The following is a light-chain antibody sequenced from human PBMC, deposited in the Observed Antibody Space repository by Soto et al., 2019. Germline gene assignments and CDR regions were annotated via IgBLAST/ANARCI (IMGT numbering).Light chain of an antibody. J-gene: IGKJ5*01. Sequence: EIVLTQSPATLYSSPGERATLSCRATQRIANYLAWYQQKPGQAPRLLIYDTFNRATGIPDRFSGSGSGTDFALTISSLEPEDFAVYYCQQRNYWPITFGQGTRPEI. CDR2: DTF. CDR3: QQRNYWPIT. CDR1: QRIANY. V-gene: IGKV3-11*01.